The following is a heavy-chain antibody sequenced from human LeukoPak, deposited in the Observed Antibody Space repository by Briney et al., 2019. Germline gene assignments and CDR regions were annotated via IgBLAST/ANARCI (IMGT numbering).Heavy chain of an antibody. CDR1: GYSFTSYW. J-gene: IGHJ3*02. CDR3: AAGQLLRIAAAGGFAGGFDI. D-gene: IGHD6-13*01. V-gene: IGHV5-51*01. Sequence: GESLKISCKGSGYSFTSYWIGWVRQMPGKGLEWMGIIYPGDSDTRYSPSFQGQVTISADKSISTAYLQWSSLKASDTAMYYCAAGQLLRIAAAGGFAGGFDIWGQGTMVTVSS. CDR2: IYPGDSDT.